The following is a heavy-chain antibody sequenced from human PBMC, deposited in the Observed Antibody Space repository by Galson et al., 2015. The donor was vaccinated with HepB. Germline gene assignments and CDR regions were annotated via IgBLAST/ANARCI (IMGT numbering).Heavy chain of an antibody. V-gene: IGHV3-30-3*02. Sequence: SLRLSCAASGFTFSSYAMHWVRQAPGKGLERVAIISYDGSSKYYADSVRGRFIMSRDNSKNTLYLQMNSLRAKDTAVYYCAKLRTMRVPSWGQGTLVTVSS. CDR3: AKLRTMRVPS. CDR1: GFTFSSYA. J-gene: IGHJ5*02. D-gene: IGHD3-22*01. CDR2: ISYDGSSK.